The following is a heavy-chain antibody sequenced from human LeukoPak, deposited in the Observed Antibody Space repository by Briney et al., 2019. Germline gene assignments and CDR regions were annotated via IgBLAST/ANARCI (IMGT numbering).Heavy chain of an antibody. CDR2: IKVDGSEK. Sequence: GGSLRLSCAASGFTFSRYWMTWVRQAPGKGLEWVSNIKVDGSEKYYVDAVKGRFTISRDNAKDSLYLQRNGLRAEDTAIYYCARAQSTAFDYYYYMDVLGKGTTVTVSS. J-gene: IGHJ6*03. V-gene: IGHV3-7*01. CDR3: ARAQSTAFDYYYYMDV. CDR1: GFTFSRYW. D-gene: IGHD2-21*02.